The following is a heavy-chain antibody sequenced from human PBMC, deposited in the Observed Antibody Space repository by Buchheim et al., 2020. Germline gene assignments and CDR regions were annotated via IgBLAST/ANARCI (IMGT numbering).Heavy chain of an antibody. J-gene: IGHJ4*02. V-gene: IGHV4-59*08. D-gene: IGHD5-24*01. CDR1: GGSISSYY. Sequence: QVQLQESGPGLVKPSETLSLTCTVSGGSISSYYWSWIRQPPGKGLEWIGYIYYSGSTNYNPSLKSRVTISVDTSKNQFSLKLSSVTAADTAVYYCARHVGMATTNYFDYWGQGTL. CDR2: IYYSGST. CDR3: ARHVGMATTNYFDY.